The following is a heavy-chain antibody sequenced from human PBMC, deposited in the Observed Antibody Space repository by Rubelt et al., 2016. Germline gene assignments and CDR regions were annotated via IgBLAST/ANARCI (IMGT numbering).Heavy chain of an antibody. CDR2: INHSGST. CDR3: ARSRDGYNRNRYYFDY. D-gene: IGHD5-24*01. Sequence: QVQLQQWGAGLLKPSETLSLTCAVYGGSFSGYYWSWIRQPPGKGLEWIGEINHSGSTNYNPSLKTGVSQPVDPAKSQCYLRLSCVNAADTAVYYCARSRDGYNRNRYYFDYWGQGTLGTVSS. CDR1: GGSFSGYY. V-gene: IGHV4-34*01. J-gene: IGHJ4*02.